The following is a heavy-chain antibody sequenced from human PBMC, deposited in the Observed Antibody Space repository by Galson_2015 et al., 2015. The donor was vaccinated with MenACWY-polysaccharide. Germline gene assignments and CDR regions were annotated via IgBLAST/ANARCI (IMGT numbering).Heavy chain of an antibody. V-gene: IGHV3-30-3*01. D-gene: IGHD2-2*01. CDR3: ARAYCDRTTCYGMDV. Sequence: SLRLSCAASGFTFRNYWMTWVRQAPGKGLEWVAVISYDGSNKYYADSVKGRFTISRDNSKNTLYLQMNSLRAEDTAVCYCARAYCDRTTCYGMDVWGQGTTVTVSS. CDR1: GFTFRNYW. CDR2: ISYDGSNK. J-gene: IGHJ6*02.